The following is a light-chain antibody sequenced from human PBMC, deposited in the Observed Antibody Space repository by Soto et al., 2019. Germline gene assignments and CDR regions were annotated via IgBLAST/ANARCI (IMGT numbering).Light chain of an antibody. V-gene: IGKV1-39*01. CDR2: GAS. CDR3: QQTDSTPHT. Sequence: DIQMTQSPSSLSASVGDRVTISCRASQSIRNYVSWYQQKPGTAPKLLIRGASTLQRGVPSRFSGRGAGTDFTLTMSSLQIEDFATYLCQQTDSTPHTVGQGTNVEI. J-gene: IGKJ2*01. CDR1: QSIRNY.